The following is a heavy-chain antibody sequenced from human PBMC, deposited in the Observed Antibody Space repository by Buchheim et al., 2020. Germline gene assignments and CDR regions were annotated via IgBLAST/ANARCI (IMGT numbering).Heavy chain of an antibody. CDR3: ARGEGRGYSYGEGLWGPYFDY. Sequence: QVQLVQSGAEVKKPGSSVKVSCKASGGTFSSYTISWVRQAPGQGLEWMGRIIPILGIANYAQKFQGRVTITADKSTSTAYMELSSLRSEDTAVYYCARGEGRGYSYGEGLWGPYFDYWGQGTL. D-gene: IGHD5-18*01. V-gene: IGHV1-69*02. CDR2: IIPILGIA. CDR1: GGTFSSYT. J-gene: IGHJ4*02.